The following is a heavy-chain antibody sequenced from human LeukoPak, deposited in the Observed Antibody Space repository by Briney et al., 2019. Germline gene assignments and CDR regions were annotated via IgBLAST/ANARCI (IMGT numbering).Heavy chain of an antibody. D-gene: IGHD3-3*01. CDR3: ARPITIFGEGPFDP. J-gene: IGHJ5*02. Sequence: GASVKVSCKASGYTFTGYYMHWVRQAPGQGLEWMGWINPNSGGTNYAQKFQGRVTMTRDTSISTAYMELSRLRSDDTAVYYCARPITIFGEGPFDPWGQGTLVTVSS. CDR1: GYTFTGYY. V-gene: IGHV1-2*02. CDR2: INPNSGGT.